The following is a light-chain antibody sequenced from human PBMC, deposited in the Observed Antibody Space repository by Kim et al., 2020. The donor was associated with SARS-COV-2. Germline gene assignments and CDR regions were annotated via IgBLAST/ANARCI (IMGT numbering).Light chain of an antibody. Sequence: SLAPKGTATLSCRASQIVNNYLAWYQQKPGQAPRLLIYDVSNRATGIPARFSGSGSGTDFTLTISSLEPEDFALYYCQRSSWPITFGQGTRLEIK. J-gene: IGKJ5*01. CDR2: DVS. V-gene: IGKV3-11*01. CDR1: QIVNNY. CDR3: QRSSWPIT.